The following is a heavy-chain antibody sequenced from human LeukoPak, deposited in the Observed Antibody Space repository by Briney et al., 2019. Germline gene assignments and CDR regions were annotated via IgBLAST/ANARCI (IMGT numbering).Heavy chain of an antibody. J-gene: IGHJ4*02. CDR2: IYYSGST. Sequence: PSETLSLTCTVSGGSISSYYWSWIRQPPGKGLEWIGYIYYSGSTNYNPSLKSRVTISVDTSKNQFSLKLSSVTAADTAVYYCARESGEAALDYWGQGTLVTVSS. CDR1: GGSISSYY. D-gene: IGHD6-25*01. CDR3: ARESGEAALDY. V-gene: IGHV4-59*01.